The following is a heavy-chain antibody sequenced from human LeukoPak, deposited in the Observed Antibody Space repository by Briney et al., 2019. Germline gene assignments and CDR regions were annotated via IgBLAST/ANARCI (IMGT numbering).Heavy chain of an antibody. J-gene: IGHJ4*02. CDR1: GLLVRSNY. CDR3: ARDATDSSGYLYYFDY. Sequence: GSLRLSCAASGLLVRSNYMSWVRQAPGRGLEWVSVIYTDGTTYYADSVRGRFTISRDISKDTVYLDMKTLRAEDTAVYYCARDATDSSGYLYYFDYWGQGTLVTVSS. D-gene: IGHD3-22*01. CDR2: IYTDGTT. V-gene: IGHV3-53*01.